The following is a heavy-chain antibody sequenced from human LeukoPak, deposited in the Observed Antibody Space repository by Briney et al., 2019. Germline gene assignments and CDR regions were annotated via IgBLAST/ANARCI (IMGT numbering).Heavy chain of an antibody. CDR3: ARVGSSGYYLSPLNY. CDR2: INPNSGGT. V-gene: IGHV1-2*02. J-gene: IGHJ4*02. Sequence: ASVKVSCKASGYTFTGYYMHWVRQAPGQGLEWMGWINPNSGGTNYAQKFQGRVTMTRDTSISTAYMELSRLRSDDTAVYYCARVGSSGYYLSPLNYWGQGTLVTVSS. D-gene: IGHD3-22*01. CDR1: GYTFTGYY.